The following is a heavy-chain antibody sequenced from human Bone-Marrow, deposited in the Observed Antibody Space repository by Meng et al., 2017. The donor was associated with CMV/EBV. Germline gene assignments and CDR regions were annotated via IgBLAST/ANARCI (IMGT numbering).Heavy chain of an antibody. CDR1: GFTFSSYG. D-gene: IGHD6-13*01. J-gene: IGHJ4*02. Sequence: GESLKISCAASGFTFSSYGMHWVRQAPGKGLEWVAFIRYDGSNKYYADSVKGRFTISRDSAKNSVYLQMNSLKVEDTAVYYCARDQAAAGHWGQGTLVTVSS. CDR2: IRYDGSNK. V-gene: IGHV3-30*02. CDR3: ARDQAAAGH.